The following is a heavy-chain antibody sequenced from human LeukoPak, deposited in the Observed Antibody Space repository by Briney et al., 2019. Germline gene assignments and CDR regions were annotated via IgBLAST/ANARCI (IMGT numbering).Heavy chain of an antibody. CDR2: IYPGDSDT. CDR1: GYSFTSYW. D-gene: IGHD4-23*01. Sequence: GESLKISCKGSGYSFTSYWIGWVRQMPGKGLEWMGIIYPGDSDTRYSPSFQGQVTISADKSISTAYLQWSSLKASDTAMYYCARIGDYGGNPYWYFDLWGRGTLVTVSS. J-gene: IGHJ2*01. CDR3: ARIGDYGGNPYWYFDL. V-gene: IGHV5-51*01.